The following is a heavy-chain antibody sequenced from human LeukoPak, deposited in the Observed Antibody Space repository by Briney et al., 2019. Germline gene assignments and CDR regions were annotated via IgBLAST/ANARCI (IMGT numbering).Heavy chain of an antibody. Sequence: SETLSLTCAVYGGSFSGYYWSWIRQPPGKGLEWIGEINHSGSTNYNPPLKSRVTISVDTSKNQSSLKLSSVTAADTAVYYCARGKGITIFGVPRYFDYWGQGTLVTVSS. CDR3: ARGKGITIFGVPRYFDY. CDR2: INHSGST. D-gene: IGHD3-3*01. CDR1: GGSFSGYY. J-gene: IGHJ4*02. V-gene: IGHV4-34*01.